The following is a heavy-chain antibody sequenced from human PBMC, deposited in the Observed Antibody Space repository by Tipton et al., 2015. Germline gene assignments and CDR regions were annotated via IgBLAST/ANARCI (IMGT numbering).Heavy chain of an antibody. D-gene: IGHD3-10*01. J-gene: IGHJ5*02. V-gene: IGHV1-8*01. CDR1: GYTFSSFD. CDR3: TRGVLTESYFINWFGP. CDR2: MNPNSGNT. Sequence: QSGAEVKKPGASVKVSCKASGYTFSSFDIHWVRQATGQGLEWMGWMNPNSGNTIFSQKFQDRVTMTRDTSIDTAYLELTGLTSEDPAVYYCTRGVLTESYFINWFGPWGHGTLVTVSS.